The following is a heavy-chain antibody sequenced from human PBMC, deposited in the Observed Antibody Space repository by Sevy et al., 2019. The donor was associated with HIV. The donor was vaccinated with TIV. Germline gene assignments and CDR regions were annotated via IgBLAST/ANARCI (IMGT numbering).Heavy chain of an antibody. CDR1: GFTFSTYA. V-gene: IGHV3-23*01. CDR3: AKDRVSGTYYTGDFDY. Sequence: GGSLRLSCAASGFTFSTYAMTWVRQAPGKGLEWVSVISLSGGDTYYGNSVKGRVTISRDNSKNTLYLQMNSLTAEDTAVYYCAKDRVSGTYYTGDFDYWGQGTLVTVSS. J-gene: IGHJ4*02. D-gene: IGHD3-10*01. CDR2: ISLSGGDT.